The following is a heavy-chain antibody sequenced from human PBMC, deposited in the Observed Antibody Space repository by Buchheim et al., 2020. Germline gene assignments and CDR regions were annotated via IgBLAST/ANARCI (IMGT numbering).Heavy chain of an antibody. Sequence: QVQLQESGPGLVKPSQTLSLTCAVSGGSISGGGYSWSWIRQPPGKGLEWIGYIYYSGSTYYNPSLKSRVTISVDTSKNQFSLKLSSVTAADTAVYYCARVEYGSGDPYNWFDPWGQGTL. J-gene: IGHJ5*02. CDR2: IYYSGST. D-gene: IGHD3-10*01. V-gene: IGHV4-30-4*07. CDR1: GGSISGGGYS. CDR3: ARVEYGSGDPYNWFDP.